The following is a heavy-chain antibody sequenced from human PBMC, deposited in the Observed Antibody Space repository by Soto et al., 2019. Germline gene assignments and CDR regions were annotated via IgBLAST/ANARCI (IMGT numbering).Heavy chain of an antibody. J-gene: IGHJ5*02. D-gene: IGHD3-16*01. CDR3: ARMATFGSLNWFDP. Sequence: ASVKVSCKASGYSFTNNHVSWVRQATGQGLEWMGWMNPGSGDTCYAQKFQGRVTMTRDISIATAYMELSDLRSDDTAIYYCARMATFGSLNWFDPWGQGTLVTVSS. V-gene: IGHV1-8*01. CDR1: GYSFTNNH. CDR2: MNPGSGDT.